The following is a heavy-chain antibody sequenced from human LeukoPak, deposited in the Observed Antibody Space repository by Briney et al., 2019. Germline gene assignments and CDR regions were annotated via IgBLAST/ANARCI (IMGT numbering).Heavy chain of an antibody. CDR2: ISGSGGST. D-gene: IGHD6-13*01. J-gene: IGHJ4*02. CDR3: AKNGKQQLVPLY. CDR1: GFTFSSYA. Sequence: GGSLRLSCAASGFTFSSYAMSWVRQAPGKGLEWVSAISGSGGSTYYADSVKGRFTISRDNSKNTLYLHMASLRAEDTAVFYCAKNGKQQLVPLYWGQGTLVTVSS. V-gene: IGHV3-23*01.